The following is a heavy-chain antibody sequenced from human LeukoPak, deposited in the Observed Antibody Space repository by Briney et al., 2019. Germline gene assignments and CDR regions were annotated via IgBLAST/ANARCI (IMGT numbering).Heavy chain of an antibody. CDR1: GGSFSGYY. J-gene: IGHJ6*02. CDR2: INHSGSI. V-gene: IGHV4-34*01. CDR3: ARHPPHYYYGMDV. Sequence: SETLSLTCAVYGGSFSGYYWSWIRQPPGKGLEWIGEINHSGSINYNPSLKSRVTISVDTSKNQFSLNLSSVTAADTAVYYCARHPPHYYYGMDVWGQGTTVTVSS.